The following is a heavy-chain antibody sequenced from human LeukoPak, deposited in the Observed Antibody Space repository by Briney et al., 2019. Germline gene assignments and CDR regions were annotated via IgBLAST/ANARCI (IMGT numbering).Heavy chain of an antibody. CDR3: ARLSSGYKYYFDY. J-gene: IGHJ4*02. CDR2: IYTSGST. CDR1: GGSISSGSYY. D-gene: IGHD3-22*01. Sequence: PSETLSLTCTVSGGSISSGSYYWSWIRQTAGKGLEWIGRIYTSGSTNYNPSLKSRVTISVDTSKNQFSLKLSSVTAADTAVYYCARLSSGYKYYFDYWGQGTLVTVSS. V-gene: IGHV4-61*02.